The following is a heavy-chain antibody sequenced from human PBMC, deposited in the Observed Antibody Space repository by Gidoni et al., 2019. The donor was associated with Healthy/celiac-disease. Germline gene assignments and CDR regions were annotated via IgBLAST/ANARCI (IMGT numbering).Heavy chain of an antibody. CDR3: ARDGATLIPPPRKYSYGYNWFDP. CDR1: GGPFSSYD. J-gene: IGHJ5*02. D-gene: IGHD5-18*01. Sequence: QVQLVQSGAEVKKPGSSVKVSCKSSGGPFSSYDISWGRQAPGQGLEWMGGIIPIFGTANYAQKFQGRVTITADESTSTAYMELSSLRSEDTAVYYCARDGATLIPPPRKYSYGYNWFDPWGQGTLVTVSS. CDR2: IIPIFGTA. V-gene: IGHV1-69*01.